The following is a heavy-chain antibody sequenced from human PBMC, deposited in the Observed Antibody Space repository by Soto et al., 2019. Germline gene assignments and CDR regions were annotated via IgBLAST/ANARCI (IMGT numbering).Heavy chain of an antibody. CDR1: GFTFDDYA. Sequence: PGGSLRLSCAASGFTFDDYAMHWVRLAPGKGLEWVTGISWNSGDIYYADSVKGRFTISRDNAKNSLYLQRNSLRPDDTAMYYCAKDAIHVLLGYTYGADGMDVWGQGTTVTVSS. CDR2: ISWNSGDI. J-gene: IGHJ6*02. V-gene: IGHV3-9*01. D-gene: IGHD5-18*01. CDR3: AKDAIHVLLGYTYGADGMDV.